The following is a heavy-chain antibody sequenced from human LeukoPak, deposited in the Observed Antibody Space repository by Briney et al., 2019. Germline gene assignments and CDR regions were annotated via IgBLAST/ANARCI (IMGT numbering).Heavy chain of an antibody. V-gene: IGHV4-4*02. J-gene: IGHJ6*02. CDR3: ARRTQYASSISPDYYYAMDV. Sequence: SSGTLSLTCGVSGGSISSTNWWSWVRQPPGQGLEWIGEIHHSGSTNYNPSLKSRVTISVDKSKNEFSLELSSVTAADTAVYYCARRTQYASSISPDYYYAMDVWGQGTTVTVSS. CDR1: GGSISSTNW. D-gene: IGHD2-2*01. CDR2: IHHSGST.